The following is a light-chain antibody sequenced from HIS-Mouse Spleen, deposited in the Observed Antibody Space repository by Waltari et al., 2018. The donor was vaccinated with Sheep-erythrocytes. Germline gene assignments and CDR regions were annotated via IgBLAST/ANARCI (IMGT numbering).Light chain of an antibody. V-gene: IGLV2-11*01. Sequence: QSALTQPLSVSGSPGPSVTISCTGTSSDVAGSNYVSWYQQHPGKAPKLMIYDVSNRPSGGPDRFSGSKSRNTASLTISGLQAEDEADYYCCSYAGSYNHVFATGTKVTVL. J-gene: IGLJ1*01. CDR3: CSYAGSYNHV. CDR1: SSDVAGSNY. CDR2: DVS.